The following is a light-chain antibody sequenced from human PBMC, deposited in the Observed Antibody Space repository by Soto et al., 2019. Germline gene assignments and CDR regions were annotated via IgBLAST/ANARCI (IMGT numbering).Light chain of an antibody. CDR3: QQYNNWPT. Sequence: EIVMTQSPSTLSVSPGERATLSCRASQSVSSSYLAWYQQKPGQAPRLLIYGASSRATGIPDRFSGSGSGTDFTLTISSLQSEDFAVYYCQQYNNWPTFGQGTKVDIK. V-gene: IGKV3D-15*01. J-gene: IGKJ1*01. CDR1: QSVSSSY. CDR2: GAS.